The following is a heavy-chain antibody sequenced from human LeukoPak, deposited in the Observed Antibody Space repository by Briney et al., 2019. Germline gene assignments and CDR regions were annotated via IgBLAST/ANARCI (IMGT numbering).Heavy chain of an antibody. CDR1: GFTFSSYA. CDR3: AKDKGNQLLPFDY. J-gene: IGHJ4*02. Sequence: GGSLRLSRAASGFTFSSYAMSWVRQAPGKGLEWVSAISGSGGSTYYADSVKGRFTISRDNSKNTLYLQMNSLRAEDTAVYYCAKDKGNQLLPFDYWGQGTLVTVSS. D-gene: IGHD2-2*01. V-gene: IGHV3-23*01. CDR2: ISGSGGST.